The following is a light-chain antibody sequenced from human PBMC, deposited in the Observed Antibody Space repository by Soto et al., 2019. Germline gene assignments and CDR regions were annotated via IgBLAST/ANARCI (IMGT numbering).Light chain of an antibody. CDR1: QGISNY. Sequence: DIQITQSPSAMSASVGERVTITCRASQGISNYLAWFQQKPGKVAKRLIYAASSLQSGVQSRFNGSGSGTEFTLTISTQQAEDSATHYRLQHHTYSWKFGQETRVEIK. CDR2: AAS. V-gene: IGKV1-17*03. J-gene: IGKJ1*01. CDR3: LQHHTYSWK.